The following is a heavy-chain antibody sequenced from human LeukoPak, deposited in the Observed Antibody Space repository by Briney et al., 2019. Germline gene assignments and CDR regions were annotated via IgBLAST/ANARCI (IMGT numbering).Heavy chain of an antibody. CDR1: GFTFSSYA. Sequence: GGSLRLSCAASGFTFSSYAMGWVRQAPGKGLEWVSAISGSAGSTYYADSVKGRFTISRDNSKNTLSLQMNSLRAEDTAIYYCAKALISQWVVDYWGQGTLVTVSS. D-gene: IGHD1-26*01. CDR3: AKALISQWVVDY. CDR2: ISGSAGST. J-gene: IGHJ4*02. V-gene: IGHV3-23*01.